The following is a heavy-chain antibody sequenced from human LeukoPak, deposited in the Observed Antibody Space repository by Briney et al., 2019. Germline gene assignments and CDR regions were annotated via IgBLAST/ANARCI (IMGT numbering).Heavy chain of an antibody. CDR2: IYRGGTT. D-gene: IGHD6-19*01. CDR3: ARPRDDNSGYYIS. CDR1: GFTFSAYW. J-gene: IGHJ5*02. V-gene: IGHV3-53*01. Sequence: GGSLRLSCAASGFTFSAYWMHWVRQAPGKGLEWVSLIYRGGTTYVADSVKGRFTVSRDTSKNTLFLQMNSLRAEDTALYYCARPRDDNSGYYISWGQGSLVTVSA.